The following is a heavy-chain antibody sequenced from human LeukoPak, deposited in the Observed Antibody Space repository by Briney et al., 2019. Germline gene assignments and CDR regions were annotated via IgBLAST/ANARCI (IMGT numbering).Heavy chain of an antibody. V-gene: IGHV3-33*01. Sequence: GRSLRLSCAASGFSISNYGMYWVRQAPGKGREWVAVVWFDGSNEYYADSVKGRFTISRDTSKNTVFLQMNSLRVEDTAVYYCVRGGSSSPFDYWGQGTLVTVSS. CDR1: GFSISNYG. J-gene: IGHJ4*02. CDR2: VWFDGSNE. D-gene: IGHD6-6*01. CDR3: VRGGSSSPFDY.